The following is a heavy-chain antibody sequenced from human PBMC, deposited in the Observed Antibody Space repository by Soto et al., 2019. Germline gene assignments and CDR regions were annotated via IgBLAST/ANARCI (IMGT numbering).Heavy chain of an antibody. J-gene: IGHJ4*02. CDR3: ATAGSYRFDH. CDR1: GFTFSNYW. V-gene: IGHV3-74*01. CDR2: INPDATTI. D-gene: IGHD3-10*01. Sequence: GGPLRLSCATSGFTFSNYWIHWVRQAPGEGLVWVSRINPDATTINYADSVKGRFTVSRDNAKNTLYLQMNSLRAEDTAVYYCATAGSYRFDHWGQGTLVTVSS.